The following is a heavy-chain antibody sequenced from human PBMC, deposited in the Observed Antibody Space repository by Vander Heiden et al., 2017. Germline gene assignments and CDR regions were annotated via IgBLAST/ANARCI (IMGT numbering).Heavy chain of an antibody. J-gene: IGHJ3*02. Sequence: QVQLQESGPGLVKPSRTLSLTCTVSGGSISSGGYYWSWIRQHPGKGLEWIGYIYYSGSTYYNPSLKSRVTISVDTSKNQFSLKLSSVTAADTAVYYCARGYDFWSGYNASDIWGQGTMVTVSS. CDR2: IYYSGST. CDR3: ARGYDFWSGYNASDI. CDR1: GGSISSGGYY. D-gene: IGHD3-3*01. V-gene: IGHV4-31*03.